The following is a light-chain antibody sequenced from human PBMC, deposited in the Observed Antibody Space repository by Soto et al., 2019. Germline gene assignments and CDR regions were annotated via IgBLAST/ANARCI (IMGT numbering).Light chain of an antibody. CDR1: QSISSW. V-gene: IGKV1-5*03. J-gene: IGKJ5*01. CDR3: QQYNSYSIT. CDR2: KAS. Sequence: DIQMTQSPSTLSASVGDRVIITCRASQSISSWLAWYQQKPGKAPKLLIYKASSLDSGVPSRFSGSGSGTEFTLTISSLQPDDFATYYCQQYNSYSITFGQGTRLETK.